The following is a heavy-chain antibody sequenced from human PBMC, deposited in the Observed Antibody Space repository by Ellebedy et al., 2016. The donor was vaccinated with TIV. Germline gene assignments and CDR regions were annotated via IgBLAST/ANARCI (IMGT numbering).Heavy chain of an antibody. CDR1: GFTFSSYA. CDR2: INSDGSST. D-gene: IGHD3-22*01. Sequence: GESLKISXAASGFTFSSYAMSWVRQAPGKGLVWVSRINSDGSSTSYADSVKGRFTISRDNAKNTLYLQMNSLRAEDTAVYYCARDRDSSGYEPDAFDIWGQGTMFTVSS. V-gene: IGHV3-74*01. J-gene: IGHJ3*02. CDR3: ARDRDSSGYEPDAFDI.